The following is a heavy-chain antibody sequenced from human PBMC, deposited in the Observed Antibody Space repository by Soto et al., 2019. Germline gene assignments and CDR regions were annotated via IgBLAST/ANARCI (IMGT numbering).Heavy chain of an antibody. Sequence: ASVKVSCKASGGTFSSYAISWVRQAPGQGLEWMGGIIPIFGTANYAQKFQGRVTITADESTSTAYMELSSLRSEATAVYYCARAPVDTRQLVLPDYWGQGTLVTVSS. CDR2: IIPIFGTA. D-gene: IGHD6-6*01. V-gene: IGHV1-69*13. CDR1: GGTFSSYA. CDR3: ARAPVDTRQLVLPDY. J-gene: IGHJ4*02.